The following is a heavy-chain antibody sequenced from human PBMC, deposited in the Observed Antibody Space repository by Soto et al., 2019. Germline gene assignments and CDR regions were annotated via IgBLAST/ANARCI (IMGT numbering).Heavy chain of an antibody. CDR2: INPSGGST. CDR3: AREGNYYDSSGYYTL. Sequence: ASVKVSCKASGYTFTSYYMHWVRQAPGQGLEGMGIINPSGGSTSYAQKFQGRVTMTRDTSTSTVYMELSSLRSEDTAVYYCAREGNYYDSSGYYTLWGQGTLVTVSS. D-gene: IGHD3-22*01. J-gene: IGHJ4*02. CDR1: GYTFTSYY. V-gene: IGHV1-46*03.